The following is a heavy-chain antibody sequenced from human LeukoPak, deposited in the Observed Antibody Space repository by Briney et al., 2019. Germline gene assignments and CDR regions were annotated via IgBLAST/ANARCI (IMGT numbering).Heavy chain of an antibody. D-gene: IGHD3-10*01. CDR1: GFTFSGSA. V-gene: IGHV3-73*01. CDR3: AKAAHYYGSGSYRDY. J-gene: IGHJ4*02. Sequence: GGSLRLSCAASGFTFSGSAMHWVRQASGKGLEWVGRIRSKPNNSATAYAASVKGRFTISRDDSKNMAYLQMNSLRAEDTAVYYCAKAAHYYGSGSYRDYWGQGTLVTVSS. CDR2: IRSKPNNSAT.